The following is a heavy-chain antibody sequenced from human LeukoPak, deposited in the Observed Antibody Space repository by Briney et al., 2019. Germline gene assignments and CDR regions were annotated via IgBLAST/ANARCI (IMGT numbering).Heavy chain of an antibody. J-gene: IGHJ4*02. CDR1: GCTFTGYY. V-gene: IGHV1-2*04. D-gene: IGHD3-10*01. CDR2: INPNSGGT. CDR3: ARDPHFTYYGQIDY. Sequence: ASVKVSCKASGCTFTGYYMHWVRQAPGQGLEWMGWINPNSGGTNYAQKFQGWVTMTRDTSISTAYMELSRLRSDDTAVYYCARDPHFTYYGQIDYWGQGTLVTVSS.